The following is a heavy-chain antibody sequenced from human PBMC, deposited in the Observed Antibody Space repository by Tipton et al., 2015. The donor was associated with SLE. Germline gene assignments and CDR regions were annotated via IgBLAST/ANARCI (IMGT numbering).Heavy chain of an antibody. Sequence: TLSLTCAVYGGSFSGYYWSWIRQPPGKGLEWIGEINHRGSTYYNPSLKSRVTISVDTSKNQFSLKLSSVTAADTAVYYCARGGKGSGSWSYFDYWGQGTLVTVSS. V-gene: IGHV4-34*01. CDR2: INHRGST. CDR3: ARGGKGSGSWSYFDY. J-gene: IGHJ4*02. CDR1: GGSFSGYY. D-gene: IGHD3-10*01.